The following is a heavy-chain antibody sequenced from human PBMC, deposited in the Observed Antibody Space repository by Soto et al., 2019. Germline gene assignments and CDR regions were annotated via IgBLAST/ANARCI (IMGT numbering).Heavy chain of an antibody. CDR3: ARDLAYRGGDCYPIDY. J-gene: IGHJ4*02. CDR2: ISAYNGNT. CDR1: GYTFTSNG. D-gene: IGHD2-21*02. Sequence: QVQLVQSGAEVKKPGASVKVSCKASGYTFTSNGISWVRQAPGQGLEWMGWISAYNGNTNYAQKLQGRVTMTTDTSTSTAYMELRSLRSDDTTVYYCARDLAYRGGDCYPIDYWGQGTLVTVSS. V-gene: IGHV1-18*01.